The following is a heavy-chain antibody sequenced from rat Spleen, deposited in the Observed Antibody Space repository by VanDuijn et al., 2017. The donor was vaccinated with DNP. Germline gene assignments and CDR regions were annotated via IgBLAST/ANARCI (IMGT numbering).Heavy chain of an antibody. D-gene: IGHD1-12*03. CDR3: ATQGYYDGYYRPFDY. V-gene: IGHV5-25*01. Sequence: EVQLVESGGGLVQPGRSLKLSCAASGFTFSNYYMAWVRQAPKKGLEWVATISTSGSRTYYPDSVKGRFTISRGNAKSTLYLQMDSLRSEDTATYYCATQGYYDGYYRPFDYWGQGVMVTVSS. CDR1: GFTFSNYY. J-gene: IGHJ2*01. CDR2: ISTSGSRT.